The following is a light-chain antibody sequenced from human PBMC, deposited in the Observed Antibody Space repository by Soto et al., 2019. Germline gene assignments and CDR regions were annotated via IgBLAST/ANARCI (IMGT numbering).Light chain of an antibody. V-gene: IGLV2-14*01. CDR1: SSDIGGYNS. Sequence: QSALTQPASVSGSPGQSITISCTGTSSDIGGYNSVSWYQQHPGKAPKLMIYEVSNRPSGVSNRFSGSKSGNTASLTISGLQAEDEADSYCSSYASSSPYVFGTGTKLTVL. CDR2: EVS. J-gene: IGLJ1*01. CDR3: SSYASSSPYV.